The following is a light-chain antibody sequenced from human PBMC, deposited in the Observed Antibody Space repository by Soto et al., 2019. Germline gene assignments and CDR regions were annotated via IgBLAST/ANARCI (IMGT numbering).Light chain of an antibody. CDR2: TNN. J-gene: IGLJ1*01. CDR1: SSNIESHT. V-gene: IGLV1-44*01. Sequence: QSVLTQPPSASRTPGQRITISCSGSSSNIESHTVNWYQQVPGAAPKLLINTNNQRPSGVPDRFSGSKSGASASLAISGLQPEDEATYYCATWDDSRKGVFGTGTKVTVL. CDR3: ATWDDSRKGV.